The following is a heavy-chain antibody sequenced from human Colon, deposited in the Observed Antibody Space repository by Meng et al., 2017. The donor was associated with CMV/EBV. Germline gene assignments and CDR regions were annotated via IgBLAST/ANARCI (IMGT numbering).Heavy chain of an antibody. CDR2: IIPIFGTA. V-gene: IGHV1-69*05. D-gene: IGHD2-2*01. Sequence: SVKVSCKASGGTFSSYAISWVRQAPGQGLEWMGGIIPIFGTANYAQKFQGRVTITTDESTSTAHMELSSLRSEDTAVYYCVVVPAAIGPLGAFDIWGQGTMVTVSS. CDR1: GGTFSSYA. CDR3: VVVPAAIGPLGAFDI. J-gene: IGHJ3*02.